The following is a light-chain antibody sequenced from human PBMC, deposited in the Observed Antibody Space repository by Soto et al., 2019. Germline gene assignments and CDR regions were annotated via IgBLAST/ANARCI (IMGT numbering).Light chain of an antibody. V-gene: IGLV2-23*02. CDR2: EVN. J-gene: IGLJ1*01. Sequence: QSALTQAASGSGSPGQSITISCTGTSGNVGSYKLVSWYQQHPGKAPKLMIFEVNKRPSGVSNRFSGSKSGNTASLTISGLKVEDEADYYYCSSGGSPSNVFATGTKATV. CDR3: CSSGGSPSNV. CDR1: SGNVGSYKL.